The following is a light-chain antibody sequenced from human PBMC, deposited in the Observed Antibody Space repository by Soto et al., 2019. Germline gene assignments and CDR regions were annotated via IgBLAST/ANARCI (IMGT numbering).Light chain of an antibody. CDR3: FSTDSSENHL. CDR2: DDS. V-gene: IGLV3-10*01. J-gene: IGLJ2*01. CDR1: ALPKKY. Sequence: SSELTQPPSMSVSPGQAARISCSGDALPKKYTYWYQQKSGQAPVLVIYDDSKRPSGIPERFSGSSSETMATLTISGAQVEDEADYYCFSTDSSENHLFGGGTKVTVL.